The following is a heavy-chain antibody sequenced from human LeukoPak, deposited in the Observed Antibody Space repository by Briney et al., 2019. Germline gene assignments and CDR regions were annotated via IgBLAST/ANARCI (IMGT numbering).Heavy chain of an antibody. J-gene: IGHJ3*02. V-gene: IGHV5-51*01. CDR3: ARQRGYCSGGSCYPDAFDI. Sequence: GESLKISCKGPGYSFTSYWIGWVRQMPGKGLEWMGIIYPGDSDTRYSPSFQGQVTISADKSISTAYLQWSSLKTSDTAMYYCARQRGYCSGGSCYPDAFDIWGQGTMVTVSS. CDR1: GYSFTSYW. CDR2: IYPGDSDT. D-gene: IGHD2-15*01.